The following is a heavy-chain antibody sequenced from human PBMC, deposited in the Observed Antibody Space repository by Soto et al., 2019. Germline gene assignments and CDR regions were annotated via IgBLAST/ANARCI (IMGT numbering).Heavy chain of an antibody. V-gene: IGHV1-69*01. Sequence: QVQLVQSGAEVKKPGSSVKVSCKASGGTFSSYAISWVRQAPGQGLEWMGGIIPIFGTANYAQKFQGRVTITADESTSTDYMELSSLRSEDTAVYYCARAVASKPLVWFDPWGQGTLVTVSS. CDR1: GGTFSSYA. CDR3: ARAVASKPLVWFDP. CDR2: IIPIFGTA. D-gene: IGHD5-12*01. J-gene: IGHJ5*02.